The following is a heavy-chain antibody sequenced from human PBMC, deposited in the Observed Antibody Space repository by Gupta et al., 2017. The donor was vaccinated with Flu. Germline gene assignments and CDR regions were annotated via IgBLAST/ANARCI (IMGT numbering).Heavy chain of an antibody. CDR3: ASVYSYGNNLDY. CDR1: GFTFSSYS. CDR2: ISSSSSYI. V-gene: IGHV3-21*01. D-gene: IGHD5-18*01. Sequence: EVQLVESGGGLVKPGGSLRLSCAASGFTFSSYSMNWVRQAPGKGLEWVSSISSSSSYIYYADSVKGRFTISRDNAENSLYLQMNSLRAEDTAVYYCASVYSYGNNLDYWGQGTLVTVSS. J-gene: IGHJ4*02.